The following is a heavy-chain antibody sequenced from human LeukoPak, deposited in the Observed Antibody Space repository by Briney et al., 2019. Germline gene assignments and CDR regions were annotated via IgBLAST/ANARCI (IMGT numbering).Heavy chain of an antibody. CDR1: GGSISSYY. J-gene: IGHJ6*02. CDR2: IYYSGST. V-gene: IGHV4-59*08. Sequence: SETLSLTCTVSGGSISSYYWSWIRQPPGKGLEWIGYIYYSGSTNYNPSLKSRVTISVDTSKNQFSLKLSSVTAADTAVYYCARVYRGEYCSSTGCYYYYGMDVWGQGTTVTVSS. CDR3: ARVYRGEYCSSTGCYYYYGMDV. D-gene: IGHD2-2*01.